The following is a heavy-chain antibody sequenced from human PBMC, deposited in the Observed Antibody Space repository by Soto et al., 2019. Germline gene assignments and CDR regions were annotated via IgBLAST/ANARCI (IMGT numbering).Heavy chain of an antibody. Sequence: ASVKVSCKASGYTFISYGISWVRQAPGQGLEWMGWISTYNGNTNSAQNLQGRVTMTRDTSISTAYMELSRLRFDDTAVYYCARDKEIEDTSGYYLFDDWGQGTLVTVSS. CDR1: GYTFISYG. CDR2: ISTYNGNT. D-gene: IGHD6-19*01. V-gene: IGHV1-18*01. J-gene: IGHJ4*02. CDR3: ARDKEIEDTSGYYLFDD.